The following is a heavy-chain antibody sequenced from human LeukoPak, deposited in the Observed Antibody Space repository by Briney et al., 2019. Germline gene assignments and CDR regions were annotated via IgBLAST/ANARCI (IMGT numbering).Heavy chain of an antibody. J-gene: IGHJ5*02. CDR1: GGSVSSYY. Sequence: PSETLSLTCTVSGGSVSSYYWSWIRQPPGKGLEWIGYIYDIGSTKYNPSLKSRVTMSVDTSKNQFSLKLSSVTAADMAVYHCARTYYYDSSGYLNHWFDPWGQGTLVTVSS. CDR2: IYDIGST. V-gene: IGHV4-59*08. CDR3: ARTYYYDSSGYLNHWFDP. D-gene: IGHD3-22*01.